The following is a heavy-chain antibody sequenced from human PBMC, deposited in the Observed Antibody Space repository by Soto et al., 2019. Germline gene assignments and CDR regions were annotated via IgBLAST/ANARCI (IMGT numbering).Heavy chain of an antibody. V-gene: IGHV3-30*14. Sequence: QVQLVESGGGVVQHGRSLRLSCAASGFTFSSYAMHWVRQAPGKGLEWVAVISYDGSNKYYADSVKGRFTISRDNSKNTLYLQMNRLIAEETAVYYCARDVPTSGGFDYWGLGTLVNVSS. CDR2: ISYDGSNK. CDR3: ARDVPTSGGFDY. J-gene: IGHJ4*02. CDR1: GFTFSSYA. D-gene: IGHD2-2*01.